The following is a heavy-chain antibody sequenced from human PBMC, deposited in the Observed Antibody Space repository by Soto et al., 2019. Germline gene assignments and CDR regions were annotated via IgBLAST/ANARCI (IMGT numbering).Heavy chain of an antibody. J-gene: IGHJ5*02. CDR1: GGPISSGGYS. D-gene: IGHD3-10*01. CDR2: IYHSGST. CDR3: ARGGELLWFGDRVPVGWFDP. V-gene: IGHV4-30-2*01. Sequence: SETLSLTCAVSGGPISSGGYSWSWIRQPPGKGLEWIGYIYHSGSTYYNPSLKSRVTISVDRSKNQFSLKLSSVTAADTAVYYCARGGELLWFGDRVPVGWFDPWGQGTLVTVSS.